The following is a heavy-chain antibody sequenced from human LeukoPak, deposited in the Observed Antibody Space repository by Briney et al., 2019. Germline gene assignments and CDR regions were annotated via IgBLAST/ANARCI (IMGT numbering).Heavy chain of an antibody. CDR2: ISGSGGNT. J-gene: IGHJ4*02. Sequence: PGGSLRLSCAASGFTFSSYAMSWVRQAPGKGLEWVSSISGSGGNTYYADSVKGRFTISRDNSKNTSYLQMNSLSAEDTALYYCAKTASGDIGAALYDYWGQGTLVTVSS. V-gene: IGHV3-23*01. CDR3: AKTASGDIGAALYDY. CDR1: GFTFSSYA. D-gene: IGHD7-27*01.